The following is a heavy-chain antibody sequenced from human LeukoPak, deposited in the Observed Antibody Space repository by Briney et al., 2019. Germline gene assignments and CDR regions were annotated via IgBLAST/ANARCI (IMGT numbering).Heavy chain of an antibody. V-gene: IGHV3-23*01. Sequence: GGTLRLSCAASGFTFSSYGMIWVRQAPGKGLEWVSAISGSDGSTYYADSVEGRFTISRDNSKNTLYLQMNSLRAEDTAVYYCAKLQSGGSVDYWGQGTLVTVSS. D-gene: IGHD3-10*01. CDR3: AKLQSGGSVDY. J-gene: IGHJ4*02. CDR2: ISGSDGST. CDR1: GFTFSSYG.